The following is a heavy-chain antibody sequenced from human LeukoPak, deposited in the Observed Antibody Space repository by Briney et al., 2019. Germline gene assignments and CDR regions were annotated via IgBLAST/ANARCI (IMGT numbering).Heavy chain of an antibody. D-gene: IGHD3-16*01. CDR3: ARDASYYDYVWGSYSNYYYGMDV. J-gene: IGHJ6*02. CDR2: IKQDGSEK. CDR1: GFTFSSYW. Sequence: PGGSLRLSCAASGFTFSSYWMSWVRQAPGKGLEWVANIKQDGSEKYYVDSVKGRFTIPRDNAKNSPYLQMNSLRAEDTAVYYCARDASYYDYVWGSYSNYYYGMDVWGQGTTVTVSS. V-gene: IGHV3-7*01.